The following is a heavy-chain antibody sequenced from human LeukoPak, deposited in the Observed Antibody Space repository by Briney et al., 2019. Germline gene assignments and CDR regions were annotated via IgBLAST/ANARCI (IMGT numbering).Heavy chain of an antibody. Sequence: SVKVSCKASGGTFSSYTINWVRQAPGQGLEWMGRIIPILGIANYAQKFQGRVTITADKSTSTAYMELSSLRSEDTAVYYRARGGQEANWGSTRYWGQGTLVTVSS. V-gene: IGHV1-69*02. D-gene: IGHD7-27*01. CDR1: GGTFSSYT. CDR3: ARGGQEANWGSTRY. J-gene: IGHJ4*02. CDR2: IIPILGIA.